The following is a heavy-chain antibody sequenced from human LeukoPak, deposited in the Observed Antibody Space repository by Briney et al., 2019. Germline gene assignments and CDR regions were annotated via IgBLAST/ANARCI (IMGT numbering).Heavy chain of an antibody. J-gene: IGHJ6*02. D-gene: IGHD2-15*01. Sequence: GGSLRLSCAASGFTFSSYAMSWVRQAPGKGLEWVSAISGSGGSTYYADSEKGRFTISRDNSKNTLYLQMNSLRAEDTAVYYCAAGRTVGYCSGGSCYSLGMDVWGQGTTVTVSS. V-gene: IGHV3-23*01. CDR1: GFTFSSYA. CDR2: ISGSGGST. CDR3: AAGRTVGYCSGGSCYSLGMDV.